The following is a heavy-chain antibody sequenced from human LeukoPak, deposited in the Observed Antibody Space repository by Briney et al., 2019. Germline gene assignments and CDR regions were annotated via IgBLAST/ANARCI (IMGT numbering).Heavy chain of an antibody. CDR2: INTRSYI. D-gene: IGHD2-15*01. V-gene: IGHV3-21*01. CDR3: AREGGYCYGASGRFFDS. CDR1: GFTFSSYS. J-gene: IGHJ4*02. Sequence: GGSLRLSCAASGFTFSSYSMNWVRQAPGKGLEWVSSINTRSYIYSADSVKGRFTISRDNDKNSVYLQMNSLRAEDTAVYYCAREGGYCYGASGRFFDSWGQGTLLTVSS.